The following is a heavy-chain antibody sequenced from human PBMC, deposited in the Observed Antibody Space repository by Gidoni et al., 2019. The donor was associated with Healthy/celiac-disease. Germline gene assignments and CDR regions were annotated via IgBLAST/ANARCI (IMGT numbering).Heavy chain of an antibody. D-gene: IGHD6-13*01. CDR1: GFTFSSYA. Sequence: EVQLVESGVGLVQPGGSLGLSCSASGFTFSSYAMHLGRQAPGKGLEYVSAISSNGGSTYYADSVKGRFTISRDNSKNTLYLQMSSLRAEDTAVYYCVKRPSSSVVEGYWGQGTLVTVSS. CDR3: VKRPSSSVVEGY. J-gene: IGHJ4*02. V-gene: IGHV3-64D*06. CDR2: ISSNGGST.